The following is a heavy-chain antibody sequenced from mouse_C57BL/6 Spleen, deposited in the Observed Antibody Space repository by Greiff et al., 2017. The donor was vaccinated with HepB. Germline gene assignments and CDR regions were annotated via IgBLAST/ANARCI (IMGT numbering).Heavy chain of an antibody. J-gene: IGHJ1*03. CDR2: IWSGGST. Sequence: VKLVESGPGLVQPSQSLSITCTVSGFSLTSYGVHWVRQSPGKGLEWLGVIWSGGSTDYNAAFISRLSISKDNSKSQVFFKMNSLQADDTAIYYCARKAITTVVADWYFDVWGTGTTVTVSS. V-gene: IGHV2-2*01. CDR3: ARKAITTVVADWYFDV. CDR1: GFSLTSYG. D-gene: IGHD1-1*01.